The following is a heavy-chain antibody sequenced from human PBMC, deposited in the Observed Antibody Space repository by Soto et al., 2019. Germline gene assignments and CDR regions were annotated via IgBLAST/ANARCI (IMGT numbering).Heavy chain of an antibody. CDR3: ARDNDRLQLGGNYYYMLDV. D-gene: IGHD4-4*01. V-gene: IGHV1-69*05. CDR2: IIPLFRTP. CDR1: GGTFSSSA. Sequence: QVQLVQSGAEMKEPGSSVKVSCKTSGGTFSSSAISWLRQAPGQGLEWMGGIIPLFRTPDYAQKFQGRVTSAPDESTSTAYMELSSLRSEDTAVYYCARDNDRLQLGGNYYYMLDVWGQGPTIPVSS. J-gene: IGHJ6*02.